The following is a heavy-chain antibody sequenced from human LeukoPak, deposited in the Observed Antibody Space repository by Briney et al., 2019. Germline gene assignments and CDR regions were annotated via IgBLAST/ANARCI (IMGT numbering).Heavy chain of an antibody. Sequence: GESLKISCKGSGYSFTSYWIGWVRQMLGKGLEWMGIIYPGDSDTRYSPSFQGQVTISADKSISTAYLQWSSLKASDTAMYYCATRVSIAAAGNWFDPWGQGTLVTVSS. CDR2: IYPGDSDT. CDR1: GYSFTSYW. J-gene: IGHJ5*02. D-gene: IGHD6-13*01. CDR3: ATRVSIAAAGNWFDP. V-gene: IGHV5-51*01.